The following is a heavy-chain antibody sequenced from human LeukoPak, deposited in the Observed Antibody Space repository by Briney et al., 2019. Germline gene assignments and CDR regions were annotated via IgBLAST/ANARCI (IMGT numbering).Heavy chain of an antibody. V-gene: IGHV3-21*04. Sequence: GGSLRLSCMASGFDFSTCSMIWVRQAPGKGLEWVSSIGHSSAYTYFADSVRGRFTISRDNAKKSLYLQMNSLRAEDTAVYYCAGRRSGSGAFDIWGQGTMVTVSS. D-gene: IGHD3-10*01. J-gene: IGHJ3*02. CDR3: AGRRSGSGAFDI. CDR2: IGHSSAYT. CDR1: GFDFSTCS.